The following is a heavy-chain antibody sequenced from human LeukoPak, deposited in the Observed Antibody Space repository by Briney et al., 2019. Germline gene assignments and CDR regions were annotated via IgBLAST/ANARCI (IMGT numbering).Heavy chain of an antibody. J-gene: IGHJ4*02. D-gene: IGHD5-18*01. V-gene: IGHV4-59*11. Sequence: SETLSLTCTVSGGSISSHYWSWIRQPPGKGLEWIAYLFDSVNTKDDPSLQSRLTLSADTSKNQFSLRLSSVTAADTAVYYCATIKRGSIFGYFDFWGQGIKVTVSS. CDR2: LFDSVNT. CDR3: ATIKRGSIFGYFDF. CDR1: GGSISSHY.